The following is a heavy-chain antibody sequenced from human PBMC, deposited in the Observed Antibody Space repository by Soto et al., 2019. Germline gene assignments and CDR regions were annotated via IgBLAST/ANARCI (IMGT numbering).Heavy chain of an antibody. CDR1: GGSISSGGYS. J-gene: IGHJ5*02. Sequence: QLQLQESGSGLVKPSQTLSLTCAVSGGSISSGGYSWSWIRQPPGKGLEWIGYIYHSGSTYYNPSLKSRVTRSVDRSKNQFSLKLSSVTAADTAVYYCARGTYYYDSSGSRWFDPWGQGTLVTVSS. V-gene: IGHV4-30-2*01. CDR2: IYHSGST. D-gene: IGHD3-22*01. CDR3: ARGTYYYDSSGSRWFDP.